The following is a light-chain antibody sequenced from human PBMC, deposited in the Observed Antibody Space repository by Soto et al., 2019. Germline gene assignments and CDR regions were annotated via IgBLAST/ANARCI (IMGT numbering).Light chain of an antibody. J-gene: IGLJ3*02. CDR1: SSDVGGYNY. CDR2: DVS. V-gene: IGLV2-14*01. Sequence: QSALTQPASVSGSPGQSITISCTGTSSDVGGYNYVSWYQQYPGKAPKVMIFDVSNRPSGVSDRFSGSKSCNTAFLTISGLQAEDEADYYCSSYTSSSTRLFGGGTKLPV. CDR3: SSYTSSSTRL.